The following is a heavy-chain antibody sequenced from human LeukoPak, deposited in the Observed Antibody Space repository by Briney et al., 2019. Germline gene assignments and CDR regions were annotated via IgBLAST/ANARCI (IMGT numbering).Heavy chain of an antibody. CDR2: LYHSGTI. D-gene: IGHD1-26*01. CDR1: TYSISSDYS. CDR3: ASLFILGGAVDN. V-gene: IGHV4-38-2*01. J-gene: IGHJ4*02. Sequence: SETLSLTCVVSTYSISSDYSWGWLRQPPGKWLEWIGSLYHSGTIYYNPSLRSRITISLDMSKNQCSLNLSSVTAADTAVYYCASLFILGGAVDNWGQGTLVTVSS.